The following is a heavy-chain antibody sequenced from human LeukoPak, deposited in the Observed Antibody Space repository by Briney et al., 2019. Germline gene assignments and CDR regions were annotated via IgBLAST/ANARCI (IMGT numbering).Heavy chain of an antibody. D-gene: IGHD5-24*01. CDR1: GFTFSRYS. Sequence: GSLRLSCSASGFTFSRYSMNWVRQAPGKGLEWVSSISSTSIYRYYADPVKGRFTISRDNSKNTLYLQMNSLRLEDTAVYYCSKDHGMSTIIWGQGTLVTVSS. CDR3: SKDHGMSTII. J-gene: IGHJ4*02. CDR2: ISSTSIYR. V-gene: IGHV3-21*01.